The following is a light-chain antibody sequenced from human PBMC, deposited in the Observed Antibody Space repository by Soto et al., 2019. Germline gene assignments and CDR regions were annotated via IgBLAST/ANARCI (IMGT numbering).Light chain of an antibody. V-gene: IGKV3-20*01. Sequence: IVMTQCPSTLSVSPGERATLSFMASQSVSSRLAWYHQKPGQAPRLLISGASSRATGIPDRFSGSGSATDFTLTISRLEPEDFALYYCQHYSSSPITFGQGTRLEIK. CDR1: QSVSSR. CDR2: GAS. CDR3: QHYSSSPIT. J-gene: IGKJ5*01.